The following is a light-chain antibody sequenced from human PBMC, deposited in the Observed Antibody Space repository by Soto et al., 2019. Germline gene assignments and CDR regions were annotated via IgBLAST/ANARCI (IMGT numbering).Light chain of an antibody. CDR1: SSDIGGYNY. J-gene: IGLJ1*01. Sequence: QSVLTQPPSASGSPGQSVTISCTGTSSDIGGYNYVYWYQQHPGKAPKLMIYDVSNRPSGVPDRFSGSKSGNTASLTVSGLQAEDEADYYCSSYAGNNKFVFGTGTKLTVL. V-gene: IGLV2-8*01. CDR2: DVS. CDR3: SSYAGNNKFV.